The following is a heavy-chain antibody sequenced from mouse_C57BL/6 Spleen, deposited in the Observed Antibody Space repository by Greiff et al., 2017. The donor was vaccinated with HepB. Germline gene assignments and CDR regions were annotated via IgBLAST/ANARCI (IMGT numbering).Heavy chain of an antibody. CDR1: GFSLTSYG. Sequence: VQLQQSGPGLVQPSQSLSITCTVSGFSLTSYGVHWVRQSPGKGLEWLGVIWSGGSTDYNAAFISRLSISKDNSTSQVFFKMNSLQADDTAIYYCARNFEYYYDYWGQGTTLTVSS. J-gene: IGHJ2*01. CDR3: ARNFEYYYDY. CDR2: IWSGGST. D-gene: IGHD1-1*01. V-gene: IGHV2-2*01.